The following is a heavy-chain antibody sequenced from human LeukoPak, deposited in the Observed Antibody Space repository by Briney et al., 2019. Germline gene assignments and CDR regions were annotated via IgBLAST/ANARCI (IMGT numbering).Heavy chain of an antibody. D-gene: IGHD2-15*01. J-gene: IGHJ4*02. CDR2: IYYSGST. CDR1: GGSSSSYY. V-gene: IGHV4-59*01. CDR3: ARLYCSGGSCYEDY. Sequence: SETLSLTSTVSGGSSSSYYWSWIRQPPGKGLEWIGYIYYSGSTNYNPSLKSRVTISVDTSKNQFSLKLSSVTAADTAVYYCARLYCSGGSCYEDYWGQGTLVTVSS.